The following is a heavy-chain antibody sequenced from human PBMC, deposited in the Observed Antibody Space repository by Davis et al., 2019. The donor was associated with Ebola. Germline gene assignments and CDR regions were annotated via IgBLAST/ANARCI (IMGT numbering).Heavy chain of an antibody. CDR2: IYTSGST. CDR1: GGSISSYY. CDR3: ARAEYYYDSSGYYGIGWFDP. D-gene: IGHD3-22*01. J-gene: IGHJ5*02. V-gene: IGHV4-4*07. Sequence: PSETLSLTCTVSGGSISSYYWSWIRQPAGKGLEWIGRIYTSGSTNYNPSLKSRVTMSVDTSKNQFSLKLSSVTAADTAVYYCARAEYYYDSSGYYGIGWFDPWGQGTLVTVSS.